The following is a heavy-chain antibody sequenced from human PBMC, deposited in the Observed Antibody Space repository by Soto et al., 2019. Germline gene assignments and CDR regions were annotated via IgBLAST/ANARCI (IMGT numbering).Heavy chain of an antibody. CDR1: GFTVRSTY. Sequence: EVQLVESGGGLIQPGGSLRLSCAASGFTVRSTYMSWVRQAPGKGLEWVSVTYSGGSTYYADSVKGRFTISRDNSKNTLYLQMNSLIAEDTAVYYCARSGYSYGPFDYWGQGTLVTVSS. CDR3: ARSGYSYGPFDY. CDR2: TYSGGST. D-gene: IGHD5-18*01. V-gene: IGHV3-53*01. J-gene: IGHJ4*02.